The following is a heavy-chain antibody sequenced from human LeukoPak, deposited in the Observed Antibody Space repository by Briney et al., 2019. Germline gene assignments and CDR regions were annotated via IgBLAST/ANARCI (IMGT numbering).Heavy chain of an antibody. CDR1: GGSIRSSNYY. D-gene: IGHD3-10*01. V-gene: IGHV4-61*02. CDR2: IYTTGSP. Sequence: SETLSLTCTVSGGSIRSSNYYWTWIRQPAGKGLEWIGRIYTTGSPSYSPSLKSRVTISVDTSTNQFSLKLTSVSAADTAVYYCARDRGITTARGVPSWFDPWGQGTLVTVSS. CDR3: ARDRGITTARGVPSWFDP. J-gene: IGHJ5*02.